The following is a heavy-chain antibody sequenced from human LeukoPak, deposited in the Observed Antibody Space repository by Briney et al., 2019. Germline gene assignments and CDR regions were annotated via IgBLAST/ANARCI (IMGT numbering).Heavy chain of an antibody. Sequence: GGSLRLSCAASGFTFSIYEMNWVRQAPGKGLEWVSYISSSGSTIYYADSVKGRFTISRDNAKNSLYLQMNSLRAKDTAVYYCARGGYVYDILTGYPDYWGQGTLVTVSS. CDR3: ARGGYVYDILTGYPDY. CDR2: ISSSGSTI. V-gene: IGHV3-48*03. CDR1: GFTFSIYE. D-gene: IGHD3-9*01. J-gene: IGHJ4*02.